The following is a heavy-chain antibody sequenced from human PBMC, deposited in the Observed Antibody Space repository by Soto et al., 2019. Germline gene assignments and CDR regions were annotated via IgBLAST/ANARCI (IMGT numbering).Heavy chain of an antibody. CDR3: ARDSPDPSTIFGVVISYYYGMDV. CDR2: ISYDGSNK. D-gene: IGHD3-3*01. CDR1: GFTFSSYA. Sequence: PGGSLRLSCAASGFTFSSYAMHWVRQAPGKGLEWVAVISYDGSNKYYADSVKGRFTISRDNSKNTLYLQMNGLRAEDTAVYYCARDSPDPSTIFGVVISYYYGMDVWGQRTTVAFAS. V-gene: IGHV3-30-3*01. J-gene: IGHJ6*02.